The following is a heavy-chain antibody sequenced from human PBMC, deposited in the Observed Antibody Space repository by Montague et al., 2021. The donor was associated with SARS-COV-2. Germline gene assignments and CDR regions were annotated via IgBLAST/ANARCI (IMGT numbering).Heavy chain of an antibody. CDR2: INHSGTT. J-gene: IGHJ4*02. Sequence: SETRSLTCAVYGGSFSGYYWTWIRQSPGKGLEWIAEINHSGTTNYNFNPSLRSRVTISVDTSKSQFSLKLSSVTAADTGVYYCARWDPQTLTLIGLRCKSASDYWGQGTLVTVSS. D-gene: IGHD1-26*01. CDR1: GGSFSGYY. CDR3: ARWDPQTLTLIGLRCKSASDY. V-gene: IGHV4-34*01.